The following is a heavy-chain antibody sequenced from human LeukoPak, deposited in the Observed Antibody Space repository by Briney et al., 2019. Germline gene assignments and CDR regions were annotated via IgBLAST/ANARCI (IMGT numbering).Heavy chain of an antibody. CDR3: AAYRGAHHKTFDY. CDR2: IYSGGST. CDR1: GFTVSSNY. Sequence: GGSLRLSCAASGFTVSSNYMSWVRQAPGKGLEWVSVIYSGGSTYYADSVKGGFTISRDNSKNTLYLQMNSLRAEDTAVYYCAAYRGAHHKTFDYWGRGTLVTVSS. V-gene: IGHV3-53*01. J-gene: IGHJ4*02. D-gene: IGHD1-26*01.